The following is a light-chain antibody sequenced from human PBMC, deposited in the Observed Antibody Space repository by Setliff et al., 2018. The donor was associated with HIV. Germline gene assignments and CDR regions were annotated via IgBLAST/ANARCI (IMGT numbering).Light chain of an antibody. V-gene: IGLV2-11*01. CDR2: DVS. J-gene: IGLJ1*01. CDR1: SSDVGGYNY. CDR3: CSYAGSYTYV. Sequence: QPVLAQPRSVSGSPGQSVTISCTGTSSDVGGYNYVSWYQQHPGKAPKLMIYDVSKRPSGVPDRFPGSKSGNTASLTISGLQAEDEADYYCCSYAGSYTYVFGTGTKV.